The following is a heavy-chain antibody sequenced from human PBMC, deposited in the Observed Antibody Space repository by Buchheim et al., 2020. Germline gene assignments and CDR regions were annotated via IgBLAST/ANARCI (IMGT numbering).Heavy chain of an antibody. V-gene: IGHV4-31*03. CDR3: ARDNYYDSSGYYPSNYYYYGMDV. Sequence: QVQLQESGPGLVKPSQTLSLTCTVSGGSISSGGYYWSWIRQHPGKGLEWIGYIYYSGSTYYNPSLKSRVTISVDTSKNQFSLKLSSVTAADTAVYYCARDNYYDSSGYYPSNYYYYGMDVWGQGTT. CDR2: IYYSGST. J-gene: IGHJ6*02. D-gene: IGHD3-22*01. CDR1: GGSISSGGYY.